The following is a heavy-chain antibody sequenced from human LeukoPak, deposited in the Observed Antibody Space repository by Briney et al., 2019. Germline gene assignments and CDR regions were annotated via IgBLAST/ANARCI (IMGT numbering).Heavy chain of an antibody. V-gene: IGHV4-30-4*01. CDR1: GGSISSGVYY. Sequence: SQTLSLTCTVSGGSISSGVYYWSWIRQPPGTGLEWIGYIYYSGSTYYNPSLKSRVTISVDTSKNQFSLKLSSVTAADTAVYYCARGITIFGVVIIDGYNWFDPWGQGTLVTVSS. CDR2: IYYSGST. CDR3: ARGITIFGVVIIDGYNWFDP. J-gene: IGHJ5*02. D-gene: IGHD3-3*01.